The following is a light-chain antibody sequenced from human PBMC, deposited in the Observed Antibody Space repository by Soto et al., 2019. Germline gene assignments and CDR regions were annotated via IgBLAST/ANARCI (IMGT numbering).Light chain of an antibody. V-gene: IGKV3D-7*01. CDR3: QQDYNGYT. J-gene: IGKJ2*01. CDR2: GAS. Sequence: PGERVTLSCRASQSVSSSYLTLYQQKPGQAPRLLIYGASTRATSIPARFSGSCSGTDFTLTISSLQHEDFAVYYCQQDYNGYTFGQWTKLEIK. CDR1: QSVSSSY.